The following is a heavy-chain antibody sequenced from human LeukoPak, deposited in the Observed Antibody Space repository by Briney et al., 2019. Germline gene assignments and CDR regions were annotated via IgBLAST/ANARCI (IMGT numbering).Heavy chain of an antibody. CDR1: GFTFDDYA. CDR3: AKDMSLNGSYYTFDY. CDR2: INWNSGSI. J-gene: IGHJ4*02. D-gene: IGHD1-26*01. V-gene: IGHV3-9*01. Sequence: PGGSLGLSCAASGFTFDDYAMHWVRQAPGKGLEWVSGINWNSGSIGYADSVKGRFTISRDNAKNSLYLQMNSLRAEDTALYYCAKDMSLNGSYYTFDYWGQGTLVTVSS.